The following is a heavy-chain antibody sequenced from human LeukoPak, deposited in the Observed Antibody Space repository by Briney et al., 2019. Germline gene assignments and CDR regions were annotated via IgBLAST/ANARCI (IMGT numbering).Heavy chain of an antibody. J-gene: IGHJ4*02. CDR1: GYSFTNYW. CDR2: FYPGDSDT. Sequence: GESLKISCKGSGYSFTNYWIGWVRQMPGKGLEWMGIFYPGDSDTRYSPFFQGQVTISVDKSINTAYLQWSSLKASDTAMYYCARQYCSGGSCYSADNTIDYRGQGTLVTVSS. CDR3: ARQYCSGGSCYSADNTIDY. D-gene: IGHD2-15*01. V-gene: IGHV5-51*01.